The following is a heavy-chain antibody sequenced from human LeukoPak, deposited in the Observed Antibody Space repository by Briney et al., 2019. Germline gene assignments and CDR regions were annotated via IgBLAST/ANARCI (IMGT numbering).Heavy chain of an antibody. CDR1: GFTLSSYA. J-gene: IGHJ6*03. V-gene: IGHV3-23*05. CDR2: IDTRGTGT. Sequence: GGSLRLSCAASGFTLSSYAMSWVRQAPGRGLEWVSTIDTRGTGTFYADSVKGRFTISRDNSKNTLFVQMSGLRAEGTAVYYCAKGLLTAGSHNCMDVWGKGTTVTVSS. CDR3: AKGLLTAGSHNCMDV. D-gene: IGHD2-21*02.